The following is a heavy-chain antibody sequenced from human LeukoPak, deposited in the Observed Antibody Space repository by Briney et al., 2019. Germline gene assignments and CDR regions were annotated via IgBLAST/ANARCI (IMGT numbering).Heavy chain of an antibody. CDR2: ISGSGGST. Sequence: GGSLRLSCTASGFTFGDHGLNWFRQAPGKGLEWVSTISGSGGSTYYADSVKGRVTISRDNSKNTLHLQMNSLRAEDTAIYYCAKSSDYYDSSAYSHWGQGTLVTVSS. J-gene: IGHJ4*02. V-gene: IGHV3-23*01. CDR1: GFTFGDHG. D-gene: IGHD3-22*01. CDR3: AKSSDYYDSSAYSH.